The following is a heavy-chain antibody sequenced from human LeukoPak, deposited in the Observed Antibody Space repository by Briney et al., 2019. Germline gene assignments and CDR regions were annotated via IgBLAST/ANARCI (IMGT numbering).Heavy chain of an antibody. V-gene: IGHV3-9*01. CDR3: AKGGGLYDSSGYFDAFDI. J-gene: IGHJ3*02. CDR1: GFTFDDYA. D-gene: IGHD3-22*01. Sequence: PGRSLRLSCAASGFTFDDYAMHWVRQAPGRGLEWVSGISWNSGSIGYADSVKGRFTISRDNAKNSLYLQMNSLRAEDTALYYCAKGGGLYDSSGYFDAFDIWGQGTMVTVSS. CDR2: ISWNSGSI.